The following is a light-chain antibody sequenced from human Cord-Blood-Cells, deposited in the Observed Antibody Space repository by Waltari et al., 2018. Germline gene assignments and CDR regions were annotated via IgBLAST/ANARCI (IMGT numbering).Light chain of an antibody. J-gene: IGKJ4*01. CDR2: DAS. V-gene: IGKV3-11*01. Sequence: EIVLTQSPATLSLSPGERATLSCRPSQSVSSYLAWYQQKPGQAPRLLIYDASNGATGIPARFSGSGSGTDFTLTISSLEPEDFAVYYCQQRSKSLTFGGGTKVEIK. CDR1: QSVSSY. CDR3: QQRSKSLT.